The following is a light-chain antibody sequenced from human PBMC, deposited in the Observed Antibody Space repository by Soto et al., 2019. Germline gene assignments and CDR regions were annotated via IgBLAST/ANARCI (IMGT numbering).Light chain of an antibody. CDR1: QSISTY. V-gene: IGKV1-39*01. J-gene: IGKJ5*01. Sequence: DIQMTQSPSSLSASVGDRVTITCRASQSISTYFNWYQQKLGKAPKLLIYATSSLQSGVPSRCTGSGSGTDFPLTSSRLQPVDFAAYYCQQSYSTPQTTFGQRTRLEIK. CDR2: ATS. CDR3: QQSYSTPQTT.